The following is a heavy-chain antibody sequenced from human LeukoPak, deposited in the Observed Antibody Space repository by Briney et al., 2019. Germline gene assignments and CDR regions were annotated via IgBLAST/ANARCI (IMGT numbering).Heavy chain of an antibody. CDR3: ARDRASGDDSSGYSFDY. Sequence: SVTVSCTASGGTFSSYAISWVRQAPGQGLEWMGGIIPIFGTANYAQKFQGRVTITADESTSTAYMELSSLRSEDTAVYYCARDRASGDDSSGYSFDYWGQGTLVTVSS. CDR2: IIPIFGTA. D-gene: IGHD3-22*01. V-gene: IGHV1-69*13. CDR1: GGTFSSYA. J-gene: IGHJ4*02.